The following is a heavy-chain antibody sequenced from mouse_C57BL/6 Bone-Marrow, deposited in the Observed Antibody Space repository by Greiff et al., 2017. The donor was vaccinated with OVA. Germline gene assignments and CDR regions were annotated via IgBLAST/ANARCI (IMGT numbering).Heavy chain of an antibody. J-gene: IGHJ4*01. Sequence: QVQLQQPGAELVMPGASVKLSCKASGYTFTSYWMHWVKQRPGQGLEWIGEIDPSDSYTNYNQKFKGKSTLTVDKSSSTAYMQLSSLTSEDASVDYCAREYAMDYWGQGTSVTVSS. CDR1: GYTFTSYW. CDR2: IDPSDSYT. CDR3: AREYAMDY. V-gene: IGHV1-69*01.